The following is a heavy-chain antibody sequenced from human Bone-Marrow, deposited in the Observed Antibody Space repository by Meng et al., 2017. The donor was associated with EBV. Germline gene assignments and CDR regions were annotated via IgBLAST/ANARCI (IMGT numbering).Heavy chain of an antibody. J-gene: IGHJ4*02. CDR1: GYTFTNYA. CDR3: ARGLQGSA. V-gene: IGHV1-3*01. D-gene: IGHD4-11*01. Sequence: QVQLVQSGAEVKKPXXXXKVSCKASGYTFTNYAMHWVRQAPGQRLEWMGWINAGNGNTKYSQKFQGRVTITRDTSATTAYMELSSLRSEDTAVYYCARGLQGSAWGQGTLVTVSS. CDR2: INAGNGNT.